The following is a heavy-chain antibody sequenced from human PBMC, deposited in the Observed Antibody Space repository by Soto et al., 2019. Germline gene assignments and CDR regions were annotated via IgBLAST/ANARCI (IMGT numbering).Heavy chain of an antibody. CDR1: GGSISGGGYY. D-gene: IGHD2-2*01. J-gene: IGHJ6*02. CDR3: ARDALGYCSSTSCYGDYYYGMDV. V-gene: IGHV4-31*03. CDR2: IYYSGST. Sequence: SETLSLTCTVSGGSISGGGYYWSWIRQHPGKGLEWIGYIYYSGSTYYNPSLKSRVTISVDTSKNQFSLKLSSVTAADTAVYYCARDALGYCSSTSCYGDYYYGMDVWGQGTTVTVSS.